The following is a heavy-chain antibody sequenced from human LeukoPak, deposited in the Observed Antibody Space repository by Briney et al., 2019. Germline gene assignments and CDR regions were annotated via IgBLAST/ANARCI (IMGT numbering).Heavy chain of an antibody. CDR3: ARGGARNYYGSGSYHWFDP. CDR1: GFTFSSYS. J-gene: IGHJ5*02. Sequence: PGGSLRLSCAASGFTFSSYSMNWVRQAPGKGLEWVSYISSSSSTIYYADSVKGRFTISRDNAKNSLYLQMNSLRAEDTAVYYCARGGARNYYGSGSYHWFDPWGQGTLVTVSS. CDR2: ISSSSSTI. V-gene: IGHV3-48*04. D-gene: IGHD3-10*01.